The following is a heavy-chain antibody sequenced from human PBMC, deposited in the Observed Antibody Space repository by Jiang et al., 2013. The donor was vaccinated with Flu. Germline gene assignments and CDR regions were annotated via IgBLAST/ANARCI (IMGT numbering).Heavy chain of an antibody. D-gene: IGHD3-10*01. CDR2: ITPYNGNT. J-gene: IGHJ5*02. V-gene: IGHV1-18*01. CDR3: ARDENGSGSYSQSRWFDP. Sequence: GAEVKKPGASVKVSCKASGYTFANYGISWVRQAPGQGLEWMGWITPYNGNTKYAQRFQDRVTMTTDTSTSTVYMEVRTLRSGDTAVYYCARDENGSGSYSQSRWFDPWGQGTLVTVSS. CDR1: GYTFANYG.